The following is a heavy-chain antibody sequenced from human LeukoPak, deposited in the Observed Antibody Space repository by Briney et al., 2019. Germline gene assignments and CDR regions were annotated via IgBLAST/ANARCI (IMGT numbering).Heavy chain of an antibody. J-gene: IGHJ4*02. D-gene: IGHD3-9*01. CDR2: IWYGGSNK. V-gene: IGHV3-33*08. CDR1: GFTFSSYG. CDR3: ARPNYDILTGYPERTYYFDY. Sequence: GRSLRLSCAASGFTFSSYGMHWVRQAPGKGLEWVAVIWYGGSNKYYADSVKGRFTISRDNSKNTLYLQMNSLRAEDTAVYYCARPNYDILTGYPERTYYFDYWGQGTLVTVSS.